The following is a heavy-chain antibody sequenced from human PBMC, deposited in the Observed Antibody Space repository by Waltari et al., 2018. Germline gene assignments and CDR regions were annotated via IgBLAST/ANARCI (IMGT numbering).Heavy chain of an antibody. CDR3: ARLRYHIVTGYGWFDP. J-gene: IGHJ5*02. CDR1: GGSISRDRYY. Sequence: QLQLQESGPGLVKPSETLSLTCTVSGGSISRDRYYWGWIRQPPGKGPEWIGIISNRGSSYYNPALKSRVTISLDTSKNQCSLKLSSVTAADTAVYYCARLRYHIVTGYGWFDPWGLGTLVTVSS. V-gene: IGHV4-39*01. D-gene: IGHD3-9*01. CDR2: ISNRGSS.